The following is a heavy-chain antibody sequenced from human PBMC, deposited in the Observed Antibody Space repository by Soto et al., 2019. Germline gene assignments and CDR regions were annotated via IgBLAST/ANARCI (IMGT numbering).Heavy chain of an antibody. J-gene: IGHJ4*02. CDR2: ISSSGSTI. Sequence: GGSLRLSCAASGFTFSDYYMSWIRQAPGKGLEWVSYISSSGSTIYYADSVKGRFTISRDNAKNSLYLQMNSLRAEDTAVYYCARDPGYCSGGSCYSPCDYWGQGTLVTVSS. V-gene: IGHV3-11*01. CDR1: GFTFSDYY. D-gene: IGHD2-15*01. CDR3: ARDPGYCSGGSCYSPCDY.